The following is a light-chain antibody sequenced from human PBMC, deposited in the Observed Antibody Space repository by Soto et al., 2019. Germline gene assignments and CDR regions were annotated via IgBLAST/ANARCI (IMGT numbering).Light chain of an antibody. CDR1: QSIGPY. V-gene: IGKV3-11*01. J-gene: IGKJ4*01. Sequence: EIVLTQSPYTLSFSPGERATLSCRASQSIGPYLAWYQLKPGQSPSLLVYDAVNRAAGAPARFSGSGSGTDFTLTISSLEPEDSAVYLCQQRSDWPPLTFGGGTKVEIK. CDR2: DAV. CDR3: QQRSDWPPLT.